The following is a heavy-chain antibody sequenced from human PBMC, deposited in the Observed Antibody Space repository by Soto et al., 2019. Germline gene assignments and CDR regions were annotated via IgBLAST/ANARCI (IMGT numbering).Heavy chain of an antibody. CDR2: ISGGGGNT. J-gene: IGHJ1*01. V-gene: IGHV3-23*01. CDR3: ARPSILAAGTY. Sequence: EVQLLESGGGLVQPGGSLRLSCVASGFTFSNYAMSWVRQAPGKGLEWVSVISGGGGNTDYADSVKGRFTISRDNSQNTLYVRLNSLRAEDTAVYYCARPSILAAGTYWGQGTLVTVSS. D-gene: IGHD6-13*01. CDR1: GFTFSNYA.